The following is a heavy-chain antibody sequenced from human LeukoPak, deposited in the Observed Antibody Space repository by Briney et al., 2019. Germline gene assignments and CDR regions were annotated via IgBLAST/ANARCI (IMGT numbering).Heavy chain of an antibody. D-gene: IGHD6-19*01. CDR3: AKGPDILNGWYYFDY. CDR1: GFTFSSYG. Sequence: GKSLRLSCATSGFTFSSYGMHWVRQAPGKGLEWVAIISYDGSNKYYADSVKGRFTISRDNSKNTLYLQMNSLRAEDTAVCYCAKGPDILNGWYYFDYWGQGTLVTVSS. J-gene: IGHJ4*02. CDR2: ISYDGSNK. V-gene: IGHV3-30*18.